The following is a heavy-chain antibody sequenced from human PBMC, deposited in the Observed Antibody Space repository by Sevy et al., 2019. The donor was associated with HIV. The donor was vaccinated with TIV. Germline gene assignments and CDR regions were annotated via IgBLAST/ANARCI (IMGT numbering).Heavy chain of an antibody. V-gene: IGHV3-72*01. D-gene: IGHD6-13*01. CDR1: GFSISDHY. J-gene: IGHJ4*02. CDR3: ATHAGIAAAGRVFDY. Sequence: GGSLRLSCAASGFSISDHYMEWVRQAPGKGLEWVGRTRNKADSYTTEYAASVKGRFTISRDDSKNSLYLQMNSLKAEDTAVYYCATHAGIAAAGRVFDYWGQGTLVTLSS. CDR2: TRNKADSYTT.